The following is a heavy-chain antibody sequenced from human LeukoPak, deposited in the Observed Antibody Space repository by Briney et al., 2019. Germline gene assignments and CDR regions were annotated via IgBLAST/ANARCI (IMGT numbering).Heavy chain of an antibody. V-gene: IGHV3-23*01. CDR2: ISGSGGKT. J-gene: IGHJ4*02. D-gene: IGHD6-19*01. CDR1: GFTFSNYA. Sequence: GGSLRLSCAASGFTFSNYAMSWVRRAPGKGLEWVSAISGSGGKTYYADSVKGRFTVSRDNSKNTLYLEMNSLRAEDTAVYYCAKEDRYRDGWYQSLGYWGQGTLVTVSS. CDR3: AKEDRYRDGWYQSLGY.